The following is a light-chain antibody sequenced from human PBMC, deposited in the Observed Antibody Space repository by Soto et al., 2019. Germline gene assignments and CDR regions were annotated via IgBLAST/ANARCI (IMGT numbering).Light chain of an antibody. CDR3: QQYGSSPPVT. CDR1: QGVSSSY. Sequence: EIVLTQSPGTLSLSPGERATLSCRASQGVSSSYFGSYQQKPGEAPRLLIYGASSRATGIAARCSGSGAATDVSLTISRLEPEEFAVYYCQQYGSSPPVTFGPGTKVDIK. CDR2: GAS. J-gene: IGKJ3*01. V-gene: IGKV3-20*01.